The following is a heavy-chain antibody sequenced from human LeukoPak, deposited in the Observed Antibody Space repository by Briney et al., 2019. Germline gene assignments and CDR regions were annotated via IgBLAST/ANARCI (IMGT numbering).Heavy chain of an antibody. CDR3: ARGWDRDGYNTHYFDY. Sequence: SVKVSCKASGYSFVDYGIYWVRQAPGQGLEWMGGIIPIFGTANYAQKFQGRVTITADESTSTAYMELSSLRSEDTAVYYCARGWDRDGYNTHYFDYWGQGTLVTVSS. CDR2: IIPIFGTA. D-gene: IGHD5-24*01. V-gene: IGHV1-69*13. J-gene: IGHJ4*02. CDR1: GYSFVDYG.